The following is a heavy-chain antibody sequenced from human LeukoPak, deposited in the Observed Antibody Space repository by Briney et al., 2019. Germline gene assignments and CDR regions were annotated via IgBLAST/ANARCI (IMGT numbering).Heavy chain of an antibody. J-gene: IGHJ3*02. CDR1: GFTFSSYG. CDR2: ISYDGSNK. Sequence: GGSLRLSCAASGFTFSSYGMHWVRQAPGKGLEWVAVISYDGSNKYYADSVKGRFTISRDNSKNTLYLQMNSLRAEDTAVYYCAKVGYSSGWTPDAFDTWGQGTMVTVSS. D-gene: IGHD6-19*01. CDR3: AKVGYSSGWTPDAFDT. V-gene: IGHV3-30*18.